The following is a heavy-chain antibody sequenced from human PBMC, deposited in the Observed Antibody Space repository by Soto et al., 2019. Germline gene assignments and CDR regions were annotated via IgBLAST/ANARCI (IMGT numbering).Heavy chain of an antibody. CDR2: IKRKIDGEAT. Sequence: EVQLVESGGGLVKPGGSLRLSCAASGFSFSHAWMNWVRQAPGKGLEWVGRIKRKIDGEATDYAGPVKGRFTVFRDDSKSALYLQMNSLKGDDTAVYYCTTGSVEGVWGQGTTVTVS. J-gene: IGHJ6*02. V-gene: IGHV3-15*07. CDR3: TTGSVEGV. D-gene: IGHD2-15*01. CDR1: GFSFSHAW.